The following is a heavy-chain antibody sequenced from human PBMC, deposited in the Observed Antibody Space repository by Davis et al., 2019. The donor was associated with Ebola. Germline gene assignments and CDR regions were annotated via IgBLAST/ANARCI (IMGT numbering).Heavy chain of an antibody. D-gene: IGHD3-9*01. CDR3: ARPLRPYDIALSPDY. V-gene: IGHV3-30*04. CDR1: GFNFSSYS. Sequence: GGSLRLSCVASGFNFSSYSMHWVRQTPGKGLEWLAVVSFDGSKQHYRDSVRGRFTISKDNSKDTVYLQMHTLSPEDTGVYYCARPLRPYDIALSPDYWGQGTLVTVTA. CDR2: VSFDGSKQ. J-gene: IGHJ4*02.